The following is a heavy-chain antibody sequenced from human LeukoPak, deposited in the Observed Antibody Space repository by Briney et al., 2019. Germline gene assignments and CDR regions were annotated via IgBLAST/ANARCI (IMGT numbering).Heavy chain of an antibody. CDR2: INPSGGST. Sequence: ASVKVSCKASGYTFTNYYMHWVRQAPGQGPEWMGIINPSGGSTSYAQKFQGRVTMTRDTSTSTVYMELSSLRSEDTAVYYCARDGKEMATIGAFDYWGQGTLVTVSS. J-gene: IGHJ4*02. D-gene: IGHD5-24*01. CDR3: ARDGKEMATIGAFDY. CDR1: GYTFTNYY. V-gene: IGHV1-46*01.